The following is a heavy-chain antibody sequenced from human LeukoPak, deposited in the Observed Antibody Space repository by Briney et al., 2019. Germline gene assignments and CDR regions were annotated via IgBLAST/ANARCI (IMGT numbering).Heavy chain of an antibody. V-gene: IGHV3-23*01. CDR1: GCTFSNYA. CDR2: ISDSAGAT. Sequence: GGSLRLSCAASGCTFSNYAMTWVRQAPGKGLEWVSSISDSAGATYYADSVRGRFTISRDNSGSTLYLQINSLRADDTAVYYCAKGGTTAWTAVDYWGQGTLVTVSS. CDR3: AKGGTTAWTAVDY. J-gene: IGHJ4*02. D-gene: IGHD1-7*01.